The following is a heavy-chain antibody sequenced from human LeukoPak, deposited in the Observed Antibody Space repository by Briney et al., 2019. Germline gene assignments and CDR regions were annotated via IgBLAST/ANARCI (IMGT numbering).Heavy chain of an antibody. CDR3: ARDLGYSSGWYFDY. CDR2: ISAYNGNT. D-gene: IGHD6-19*01. V-gene: IGHV1-18*01. J-gene: IGHJ4*02. CDR1: GYTFTSYG. Sequence: ASVKVSCKASGYTFTSYGFSWVRQAPGQGLEWMGWISAYNGNTNYAQKFQGRVTMTTDTSTSTAYIELRSLRSDDTAVYYCARDLGYSSGWYFDYWGQGTLVTVSS.